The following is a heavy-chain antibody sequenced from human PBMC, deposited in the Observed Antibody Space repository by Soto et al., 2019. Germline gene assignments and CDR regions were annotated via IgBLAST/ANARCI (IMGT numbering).Heavy chain of an antibody. Sequence: SETLSLTCTVSGGSISSGGYYWSWIRQHPGKGLEWIGYIYYSGSTYYNPSLKSRVTISVDTSKNQFSLKLSSVTAADTAVYYCARVPLRILGYCSSTSCENYYYGMDVWGQGTTVTVSS. D-gene: IGHD2-2*01. J-gene: IGHJ6*02. V-gene: IGHV4-31*03. CDR1: GGSISSGGYY. CDR2: IYYSGST. CDR3: ARVPLRILGYCSSTSCENYYYGMDV.